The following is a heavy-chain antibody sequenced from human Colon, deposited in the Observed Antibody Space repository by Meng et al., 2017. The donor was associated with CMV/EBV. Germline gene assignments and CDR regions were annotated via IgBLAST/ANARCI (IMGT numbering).Heavy chain of an antibody. Sequence: ATSGFPVKDHYVAWFRQAAGGGLGWVCSMRNKANGYRTEYAPSVKGRFTISRDDSKNTLYLQMNSLKTEDTAMYYCARDSRNYYFDYWGQGTLVTVSS. J-gene: IGHJ4*02. CDR3: ARDSRNYYFDY. D-gene: IGHD4-11*01. V-gene: IGHV3-72*01. CDR1: GFPVKDHY. CDR2: MRNKANGYRT.